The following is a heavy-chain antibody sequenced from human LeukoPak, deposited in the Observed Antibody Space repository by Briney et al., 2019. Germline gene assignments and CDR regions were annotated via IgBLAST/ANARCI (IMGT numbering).Heavy chain of an antibody. J-gene: IGHJ6*04. D-gene: IGHD3-22*01. Sequence: GESLKISCKGSGYTFTNYWIGWVRQIPGKGLEWMGFIYPGDSDTRYSPAFQGQVTFSADKSTSTAYLQWSTLKASDTAMYYCVRHRLSADNYYHMMHVWGKGTAVTISS. CDR2: IYPGDSDT. CDR3: VRHRLSADNYYHMMHV. V-gene: IGHV5-51*01. CDR1: GYTFTNYW.